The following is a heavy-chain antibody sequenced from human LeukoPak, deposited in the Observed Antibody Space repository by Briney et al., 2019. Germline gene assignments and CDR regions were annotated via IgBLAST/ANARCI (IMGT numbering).Heavy chain of an antibody. J-gene: IGHJ2*01. D-gene: IGHD1-26*01. Sequence: SETLSLTCTVSGGSISSYYWSWIRQPPGKGLEWIGYIYYSGSTNYNPSLKSRVAISVDTSKNQFSLKLSSVTAADTAVYYCARVPYSGSTPGYFDLWGRGTLVTVSS. V-gene: IGHV4-59*01. CDR1: GGSISSYY. CDR3: ARVPYSGSTPGYFDL. CDR2: IYYSGST.